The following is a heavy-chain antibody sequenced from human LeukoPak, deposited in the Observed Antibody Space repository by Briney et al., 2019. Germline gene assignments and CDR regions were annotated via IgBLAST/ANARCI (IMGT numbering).Heavy chain of an antibody. CDR1: GGTFSSYA. V-gene: IGHV1-69*05. D-gene: IGHD3-22*01. CDR3: ARSSDSGGYYYGTTEERLDY. Sequence: ASVKVSCKASGGTFSSYAISWVRQAPGQGLEWMGGIIPIFGTANYAQKFQGRVTITTDESTSTAYMELSSLRSEDTAVYYCARSSDSGGYYYGTTEERLDYWGQGTLVTFSS. J-gene: IGHJ4*02. CDR2: IIPIFGTA.